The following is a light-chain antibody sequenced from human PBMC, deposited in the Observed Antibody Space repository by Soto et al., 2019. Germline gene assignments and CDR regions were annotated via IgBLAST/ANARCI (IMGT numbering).Light chain of an antibody. CDR2: DAS. CDR1: QSVSNY. CDR3: QRYNSWPLT. V-gene: IGKV3-11*01. J-gene: IGKJ4*01. Sequence: EIVLTQSPATLSLSPGERATLSCWASQSVSNYFVWYQQKPGQAPRLLIYDASKRATGIPARFSGSGSGTDFTLTISSLEPEDFAVYYCQRYNSWPLTFGGGTKVDIK.